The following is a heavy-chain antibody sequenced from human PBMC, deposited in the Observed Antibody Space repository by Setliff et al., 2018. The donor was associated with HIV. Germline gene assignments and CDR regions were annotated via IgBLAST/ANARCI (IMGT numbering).Heavy chain of an antibody. D-gene: IGHD3-22*01. CDR2: IYHTGSS. CDR3: ARAVLDLVISVYGF. CDR1: GGSISSGSYY. J-gene: IGHJ4*02. Sequence: SETLSLTCAVSGGSISSGSYYWGWIRQPPGKGLEWIGNIYHTGSSYYNPSLNDRATISLDTSKNQFSLKLNSVTAADTAFYYCARAVLDLVISVYGFWGQGILVTVSS. V-gene: IGHV4-39*07.